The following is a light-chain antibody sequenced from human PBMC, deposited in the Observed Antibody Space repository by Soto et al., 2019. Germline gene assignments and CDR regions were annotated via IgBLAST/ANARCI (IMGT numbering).Light chain of an antibody. V-gene: IGLV2-11*01. CDR1: SSDVGTYNY. Sequence: QSALTQPRSVSGSPGQSVTISCTGTSSDVGTYNYVSWYQQHPGKAPKLIIYDVTKWPSGVPDRFSGSKSGNTASLTISGLQAEDEADYYCATWDDRLSGRVFGGGTQLTVL. CDR2: DVT. CDR3: ATWDDRLSGRV. J-gene: IGLJ3*02.